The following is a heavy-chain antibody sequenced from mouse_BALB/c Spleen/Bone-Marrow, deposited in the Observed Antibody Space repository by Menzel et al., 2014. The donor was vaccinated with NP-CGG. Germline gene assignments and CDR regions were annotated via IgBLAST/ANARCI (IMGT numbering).Heavy chain of an antibody. Sequence: DVKLVESGGDLVKPGGSLKLSCAAPGFTFSSYGMSWVRQTPDKSLEWVATISSGGSHTYYPDSVKGRFTISRDNAKNTLYLQMSSLKSEDTAIYYCARRGFDNSYWYFGVWGAGTTVTVSS. J-gene: IGHJ1*01. V-gene: IGHV5-6*02. CDR1: GFTFSSYG. CDR2: ISSGGSHT. CDR3: ARRGFDNSYWYFGV.